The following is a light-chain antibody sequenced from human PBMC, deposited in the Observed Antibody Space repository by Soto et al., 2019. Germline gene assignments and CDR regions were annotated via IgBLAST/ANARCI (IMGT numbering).Light chain of an antibody. CDR1: SGHSNYA. Sequence: QLVLTQSPSASASLGASVKLTCTLSSGHSNYAIAWHQQQPEKGPRYLMKVYSDGSHRKGDGIPHRFSGSSSGAQRYLTISSRQSEDEADYYCQTWGTGIRVFGTGTKLTVL. CDR3: QTWGTGIRV. J-gene: IGLJ1*01. V-gene: IGLV4-69*01. CDR2: VYSDGSH.